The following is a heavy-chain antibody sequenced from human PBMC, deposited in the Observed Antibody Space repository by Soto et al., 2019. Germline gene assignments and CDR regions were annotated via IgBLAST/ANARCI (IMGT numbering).Heavy chain of an antibody. V-gene: IGHV3-9*01. CDR3: ARDVYSGPEDLYYYYMDV. CDR1: GFPFDDHA. Sequence: EVQLVESGGGLAQPGTSLRLSCAASGFPFDDHAMHWVRQAPGKGLEWVSGISWNSDKIAYADSVKGRFTISRDNAKSSLYLQMNSLRSEDTALYYCARDVYSGPEDLYYYYMDVWGRGTTVTVSS. D-gene: IGHD1-26*01. CDR2: ISWNSDKI. J-gene: IGHJ6*03.